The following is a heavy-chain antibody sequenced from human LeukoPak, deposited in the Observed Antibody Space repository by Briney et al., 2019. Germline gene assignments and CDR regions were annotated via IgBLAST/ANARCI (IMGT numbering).Heavy chain of an antibody. Sequence: ASVKVSCKASGYTLTSYGISWVRQAPGQGLEWMGWISAYNGNTNYAQKLQGRVTMTTDTSTSTAYMELRSLRSDDTAVYYCARKERNPYYYYGMDVWGQGTTVTVSS. CDR2: ISAYNGNT. V-gene: IGHV1-18*01. D-gene: IGHD1-14*01. CDR3: ARKERNPYYYYGMDV. CDR1: GYTLTSYG. J-gene: IGHJ6*02.